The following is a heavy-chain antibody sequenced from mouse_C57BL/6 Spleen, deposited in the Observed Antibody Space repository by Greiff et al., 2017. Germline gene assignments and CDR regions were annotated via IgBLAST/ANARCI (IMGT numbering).Heavy chain of an antibody. V-gene: IGHV1-55*01. CDR2: IYPGSGST. J-gene: IGHJ3*01. CDR3: ARCGSSTPAWFAY. Sequence: VQLQQPGAELVKPGASVKMSCKASGYTFTSYWITWVKQRPGQGLEWIGDIYPGSGSTNYNEKFKSKATLTVDTSSSTAYMQLSSLTSEDSAVYYCARCGSSTPAWFAYWGQGTLVTVSA. CDR1: GYTFTSYW.